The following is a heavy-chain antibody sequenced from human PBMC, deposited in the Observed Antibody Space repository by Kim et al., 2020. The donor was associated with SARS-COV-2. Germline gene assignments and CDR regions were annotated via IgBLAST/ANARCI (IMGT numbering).Heavy chain of an antibody. CDR3: ARHGGPAATLGYYYYYYMDV. D-gene: IGHD2-2*01. CDR2: IYYSGST. V-gene: IGHV4-39*01. CDR1: GGSISSSSYY. Sequence: SETLSLTCTVSGGSISSSSYYWGWIRQPPGKGLEWIGSIYYSGSTYYNPSLKSRVTISVDTSKNQFSLKLSSVTAADTAVYYCARHGGPAATLGYYYYYYMDVWGKGTTVTVSS. J-gene: IGHJ6*03.